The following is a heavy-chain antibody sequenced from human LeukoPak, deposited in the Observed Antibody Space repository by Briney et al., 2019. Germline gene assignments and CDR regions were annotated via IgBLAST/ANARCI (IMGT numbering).Heavy chain of an antibody. V-gene: IGHV1-2*02. CDR2: INPNSGGT. J-gene: IGHJ4*02. CDR1: GYTFTDYY. CDR3: ARDYGDYVIGFDY. D-gene: IGHD4-17*01. Sequence: ASVKVSCKASGYTFTDYYMEWVRQAPGQGLEWMGWINPNSGGTNYAQKFQGRVTMTRDTSISTAYMELSRLRSDDTAVYYCARDYGDYVIGFDYWGQGTLVTVSS.